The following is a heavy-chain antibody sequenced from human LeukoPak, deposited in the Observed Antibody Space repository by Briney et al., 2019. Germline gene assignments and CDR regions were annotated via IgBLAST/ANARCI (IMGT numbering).Heavy chain of an antibody. V-gene: IGHV3-48*04. CDR3: ARGDGYNPFDY. CDR2: ISSSSSTI. Sequence: GGSLRLSCAASGFTFSSYSMNWVRQAPGKGLEWVSYISSSSSTIYYADSVKGRFTISRDNAKNSLYLQMNSLRAEDTAVYYRARGDGYNPFDYWGQGTLVTVSS. J-gene: IGHJ4*02. D-gene: IGHD5-24*01. CDR1: GFTFSSYS.